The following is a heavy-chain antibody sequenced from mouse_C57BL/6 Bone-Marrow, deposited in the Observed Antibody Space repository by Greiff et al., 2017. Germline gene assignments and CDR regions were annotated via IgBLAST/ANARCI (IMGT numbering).Heavy chain of an antibody. Sequence: EVQLQQSGPELVKPGASVKISCKASGYSFTGYYMNWVKQSPEKSLEWIGEINPSTGGTTYNQKFKAKATLTVDKSSSTAYMQLKSLTSEDSAVYYCARGGRPLFAYWGQGTLVTVSA. CDR3: ARGGRPLFAY. CDR2: INPSTGGT. CDR1: GYSFTGYY. J-gene: IGHJ3*01. V-gene: IGHV1-42*01.